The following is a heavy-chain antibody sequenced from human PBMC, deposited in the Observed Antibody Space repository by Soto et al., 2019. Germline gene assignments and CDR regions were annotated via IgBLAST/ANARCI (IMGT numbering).Heavy chain of an antibody. CDR1: GFTFSSYG. Sequence: QVQLVESGGGVVQPGRSLRLSCAASGFTFSSYGMHWVRQAPGKGLEWVAVIWYDGSNKYYADSVKGRFTISRDNSKNTLYLQMNSLRAEDTAVYYCARLSRSGVAADYWGQGTLVTVSS. V-gene: IGHV3-33*01. CDR2: IWYDGSNK. J-gene: IGHJ4*02. D-gene: IGHD2-15*01. CDR3: ARLSRSGVAADY.